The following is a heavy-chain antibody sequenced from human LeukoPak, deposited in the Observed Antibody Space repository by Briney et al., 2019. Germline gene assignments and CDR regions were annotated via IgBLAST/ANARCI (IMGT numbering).Heavy chain of an antibody. V-gene: IGHV3-48*01. CDR1: GFTFSSYS. J-gene: IGHJ4*02. D-gene: IGHD1-1*01. Sequence: GGSLRLSCAASGFTFSSYSMNWVRQAPGKGLEWVSYISSSSSTIYYAGSVKGRFTTSRDNSTNTLYLQMNSLKAEDTAVYYCTRGNGQMGYYFDYWGQGTLVTVSS. CDR3: TRGNGQMGYYFDY. CDR2: ISSSSSTI.